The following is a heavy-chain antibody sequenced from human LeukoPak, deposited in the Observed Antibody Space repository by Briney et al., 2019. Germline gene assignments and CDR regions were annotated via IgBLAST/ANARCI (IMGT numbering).Heavy chain of an antibody. D-gene: IGHD1-14*01. V-gene: IGHV3-30*03. Sequence: QTGGSLRLSCAASGFTFSSYGMHWVRQAPGKGLEWVAVISYDGSNKYYADSVKGRFTISRDNSKNTLYLQMNSLRAEDTAVYYCASNRYYFDYWGQGTLVTVSS. CDR1: GFTFSSYG. CDR3: ASNRYYFDY. J-gene: IGHJ4*02. CDR2: ISYDGSNK.